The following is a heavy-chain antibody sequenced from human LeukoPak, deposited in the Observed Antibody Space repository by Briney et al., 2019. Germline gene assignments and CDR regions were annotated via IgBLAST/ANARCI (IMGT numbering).Heavy chain of an antibody. CDR3: ARSSGIYWYFDL. CDR2: IYYSGST. Sequence: PSETLSLTCTVSGGSISSYYWSWIRQPPGKGLEWIGYIYYSGSTNYNPSLKSRVTISVDTSKNQFSLKLSSVTAADTAVYYCARSSGIYWYFDLWGRGTLVTVSS. D-gene: IGHD1-14*01. V-gene: IGHV4-59*01. J-gene: IGHJ2*01. CDR1: GGSISSYY.